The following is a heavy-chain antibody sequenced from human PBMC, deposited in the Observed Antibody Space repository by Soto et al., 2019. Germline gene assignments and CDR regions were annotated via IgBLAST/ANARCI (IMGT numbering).Heavy chain of an antibody. J-gene: IGHJ4*02. V-gene: IGHV3-23*01. CDR2: ISGSGGT. CDR1: GLTFSSYD. Sequence: EVQLLESGGGLVQPGGSLRLSCAASGLTFSSYDMNWVRQAPGKGLEWVSDISGSGGTYYADSVKGRFIISRDNSKNTLFLQMNSLRVEDTAVYYCATGLGGGSTSPRWGQGTLVTVSS. CDR3: ATGLGGGSTSPR. D-gene: IGHD2-2*01.